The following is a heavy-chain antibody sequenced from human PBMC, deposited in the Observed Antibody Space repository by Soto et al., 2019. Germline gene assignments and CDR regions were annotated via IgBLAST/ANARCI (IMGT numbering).Heavy chain of an antibody. Sequence: SETLSLTCDVYRGSFRGFYWSWIRQPPGKGLECIGEINHSGTTNSNPSLKSRVTISVDTSKNQFSLKLSSVTAADTAVYYCARDHTPRYNWNYFSWFDPWGQGTRVTAPQ. CDR2: INHSGTT. D-gene: IGHD1-7*01. CDR3: ARDHTPRYNWNYFSWFDP. V-gene: IGHV4-34*01. CDR1: RGSFRGFY. J-gene: IGHJ5*02.